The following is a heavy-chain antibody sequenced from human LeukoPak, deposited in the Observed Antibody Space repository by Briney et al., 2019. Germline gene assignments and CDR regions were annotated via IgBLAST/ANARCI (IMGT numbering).Heavy chain of an antibody. J-gene: IGHJ4*02. V-gene: IGHV4-39*07. D-gene: IGHD5-24*01. CDR2: IYYSGST. Sequence: SETLSLTCTVSGGSISSSSYYWGWIRQPPGKGLEWIGSIYYSGSTYYNPSLKSRVTISVDTSKNQFSLKLSPVTAADTAVYYCARDFSRGEMATIGYWGQGTLVTVSS. CDR3: ARDFSRGEMATIGY. CDR1: GGSISSSSYY.